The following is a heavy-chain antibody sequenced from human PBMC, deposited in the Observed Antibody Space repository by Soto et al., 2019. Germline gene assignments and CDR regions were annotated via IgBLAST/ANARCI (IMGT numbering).Heavy chain of an antibody. CDR1: GGSISSHY. D-gene: IGHD1-26*01. V-gene: IGHV4-59*08. CDR3: ARRYGGNLDY. Sequence: LETLSLTCTVSGGSISSHYWSWIRQPPGKGLEWIGYIYYSGSTNYNPSLKSRVTISVDTSKNQFSLKLSSVTAADTAVYYCARRYGGNLDYWGQGTLVTVS. CDR2: IYYSGST. J-gene: IGHJ4*02.